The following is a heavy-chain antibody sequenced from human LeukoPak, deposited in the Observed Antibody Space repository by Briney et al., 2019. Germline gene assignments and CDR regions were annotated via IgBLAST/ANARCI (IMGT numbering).Heavy chain of an antibody. J-gene: IGHJ4*02. V-gene: IGHV3-23*01. CDR3: ARGTRSIAAAATRVYYFDY. D-gene: IGHD6-13*01. Sequence: GGSLRLSCAASGFTFSSYAMSWVRQAPGKGLEWVSAISGSGGGTYYADSVKGRFTISRDNSKNTLYLQMNSLRSEDTAVYYCARGTRSIAAAATRVYYFDYWGQGTLVTASS. CDR1: GFTFSSYA. CDR2: ISGSGGGT.